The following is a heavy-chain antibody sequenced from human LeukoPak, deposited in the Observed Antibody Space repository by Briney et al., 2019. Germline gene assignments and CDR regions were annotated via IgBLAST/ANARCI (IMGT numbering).Heavy chain of an antibody. CDR1: GFTFSSYS. CDR2: IKSKTDGGTT. D-gene: IGHD3-22*01. J-gene: IGHJ1*01. V-gene: IGHV3-15*01. Sequence: GGSLRLSCAASGFTFSSYSMNWVRQAPGKGLEWVGRIKSKTDGGTTDYAAPVKGRFTISRDDSKNTLYLQMNSLKTEDTAVYYCTTDQFIYYDSSGYYYKTEYFQHWGQGTLVTVSS. CDR3: TTDQFIYYDSSGYYYKTEYFQH.